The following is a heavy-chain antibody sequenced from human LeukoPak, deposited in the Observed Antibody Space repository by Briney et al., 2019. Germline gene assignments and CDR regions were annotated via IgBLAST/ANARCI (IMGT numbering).Heavy chain of an antibody. Sequence: ASVKVSCKASGYTFTSYGISWVRQAPGQGLEWMGWISAYNGNTNYAQKLQGRVTMTTDTSTSTAYMELSSLRSDDTAVYYCARDSYYDILTGYYVGFDYWGQGSPVTASS. CDR2: ISAYNGNT. CDR3: ARDSYYDILTGYYVGFDY. CDR1: GYTFTSYG. V-gene: IGHV1-18*01. J-gene: IGHJ4*02. D-gene: IGHD3-9*01.